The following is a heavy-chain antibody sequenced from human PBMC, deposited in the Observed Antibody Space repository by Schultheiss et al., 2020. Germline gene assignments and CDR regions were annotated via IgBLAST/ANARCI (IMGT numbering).Heavy chain of an antibody. CDR3: ARERGVREFDAFDI. CDR2: ISGSGGST. CDR1: GFTFSSYA. J-gene: IGHJ3*02. D-gene: IGHD3-10*01. Sequence: AGSLRLSCAASGFTFSSYAMSWVRQAPGEGLEWVSGISGSGGSTYYADSVKGRFTISRDNSKNTLYLQMNSLRAEDTAVYYCARERGVREFDAFDIWGQGTMVTVSS. V-gene: IGHV3-23*01.